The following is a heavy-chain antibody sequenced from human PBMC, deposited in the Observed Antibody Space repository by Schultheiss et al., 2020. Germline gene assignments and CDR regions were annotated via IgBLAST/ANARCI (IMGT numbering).Heavy chain of an antibody. V-gene: IGHV3-53*01. CDR1: GFSVSGYY. D-gene: IGHD1-14*01. CDR2: IYTGGST. CDR3: ATVAPALYRNVRRSPARWFDS. J-gene: IGHJ5*01. Sequence: GESLKISCAASGFSVSGYYMNWVRQTPGKGLEWVSVIYTGGSTYYADSVKGRFTISRDNSKNTLYLQMNSLRAEDTAVYYCATVAPALYRNVRRSPARWFDSWGQGTLVTVSS.